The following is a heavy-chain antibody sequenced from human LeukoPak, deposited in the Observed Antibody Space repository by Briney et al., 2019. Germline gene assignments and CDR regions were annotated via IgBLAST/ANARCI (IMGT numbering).Heavy chain of an antibody. V-gene: IGHV3-30*03. CDR1: GFTVANDC. J-gene: IGHJ4*02. Sequence: PGGSLRLSCAASGFTVANDCMSWVRQAPGKGLEWVAVISYDGSNKYYADSVKGRFTISRDNVKNSLFLQLNSLRDEDTAVYYCARDEDAFGGQGTLVTVSS. CDR2: ISYDGSNK. CDR3: ARDEDAF.